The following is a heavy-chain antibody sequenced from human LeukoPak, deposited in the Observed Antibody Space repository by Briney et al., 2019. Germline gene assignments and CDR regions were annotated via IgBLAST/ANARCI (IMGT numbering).Heavy chain of an antibody. CDR3: ARIEDYYGMDV. J-gene: IGHJ6*02. V-gene: IGHV1-69*04. Sequence: GASVKVSCKASGGTFSSHAFSWVRQAPGQGLEWMGRIIPILGIANYAQKFQGRVTITADKSTSTAYMELSSLRSEDTAVYYCARIEDYYGMDVWGQGTTVTVSS. CDR2: IIPILGIA. CDR1: GGTFSSHA.